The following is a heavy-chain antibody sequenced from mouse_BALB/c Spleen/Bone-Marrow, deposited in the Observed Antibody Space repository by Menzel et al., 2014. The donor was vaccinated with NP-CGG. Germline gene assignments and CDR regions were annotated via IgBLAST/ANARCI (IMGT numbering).Heavy chain of an antibody. CDR1: GYTFTDNW. V-gene: IGHV1-69*01. CDR3: ARGGHDFSLDY. D-gene: IGHD2-4*01. J-gene: IGHJ4*01. Sequence: VQLQQSGAELGMPGASVKMSCKASGYTFTDNWIYWVKQRPGQGLEWIGAVDTSDSYTNYNQKFMGKASSTVDASSSAAYLHISSLTSDYSAVYYSARGGHDFSLDYWGQGTSVTVSS. CDR2: VDTSDSYT.